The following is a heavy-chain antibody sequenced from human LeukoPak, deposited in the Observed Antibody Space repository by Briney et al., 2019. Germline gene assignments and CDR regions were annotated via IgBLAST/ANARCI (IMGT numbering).Heavy chain of an antibody. CDR3: ARGSQVPEIADY. V-gene: IGHV4-59*01. Sequence: PSETLPLTCTVSGGSISSFFWSWIRLPPGKGLEWIGFIYYKGNTNYNPSLKSRVTISVDTSKSQFSLNLSSVTAADTAVYYCARGSQVPEIADYWGQGTLVTVSS. D-gene: IGHD2-2*01. CDR1: GGSISSFF. CDR2: IYYKGNT. J-gene: IGHJ4*02.